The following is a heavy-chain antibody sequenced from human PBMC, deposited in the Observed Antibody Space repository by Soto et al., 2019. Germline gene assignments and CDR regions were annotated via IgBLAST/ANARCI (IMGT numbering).Heavy chain of an antibody. Sequence: SLKVSGNASGGTFSSYAMGWVRQAPGQWREWMGGIIPIFGTANYAQKFQGRVTITADESTSTAYMELSSLRSEDKAVYYCTRVVRSYDILTGFKKDWFDPWGQGTLVTVSS. J-gene: IGHJ5*02. CDR1: GGTFSSYA. CDR3: TRVVRSYDILTGFKKDWFDP. V-gene: IGHV1-69*13. CDR2: IIPIFGTA. D-gene: IGHD3-9*01.